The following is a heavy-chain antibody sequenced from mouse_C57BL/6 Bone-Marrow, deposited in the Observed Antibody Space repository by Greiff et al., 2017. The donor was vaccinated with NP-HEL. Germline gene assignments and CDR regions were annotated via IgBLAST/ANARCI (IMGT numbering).Heavy chain of an antibody. V-gene: IGHV5-12*01. CDR2: ISNGGGST. CDR1: GFTFSDYY. J-gene: IGHJ4*01. Sequence: EVQGVESGGGLVQPGGSLKLSCAASGFTFSDYYMYWVRQTPEKRLEWVAHISNGGGSTYYPDTVKGRFTISRDNAKNTLYLQMSRLKSEDTAMYYCARPDWDYAMDYWGQGTSVTVSS. D-gene: IGHD4-1*01. CDR3: ARPDWDYAMDY.